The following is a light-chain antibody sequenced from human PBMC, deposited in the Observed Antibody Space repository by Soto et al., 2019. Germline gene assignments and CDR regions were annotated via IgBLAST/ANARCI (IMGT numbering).Light chain of an antibody. Sequence: QSALTQPPSASGTPGQRVTISCSGSSSNIGSNYVYWYQQLPGTAPKIIIYRNNQRPSGVPDRTSGSKSGTSASLAISGLRSEDEADYYCSAWDDSLSGYVFGTG. V-gene: IGLV1-47*01. J-gene: IGLJ1*01. CDR2: RNN. CDR1: SSNIGSNY. CDR3: SAWDDSLSGYV.